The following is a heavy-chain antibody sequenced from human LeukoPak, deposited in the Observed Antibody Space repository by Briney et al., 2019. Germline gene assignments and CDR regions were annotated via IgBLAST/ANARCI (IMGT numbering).Heavy chain of an antibody. D-gene: IGHD5-24*01. Sequence: PSETLSLTCTVSGDSISIYYWSWIRQPPGKGLEWIGYIYYSGSTNYNPSLKSRVTISVVTSKNQFSLKLSSVTAADTAVYYCARGDNWFDPWGQGTLVTVSS. CDR2: IYYSGST. V-gene: IGHV4-59*01. CDR3: ARGDNWFDP. CDR1: GDSISIYY. J-gene: IGHJ5*02.